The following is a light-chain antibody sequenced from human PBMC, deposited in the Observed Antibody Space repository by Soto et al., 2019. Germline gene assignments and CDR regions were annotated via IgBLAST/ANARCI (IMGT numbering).Light chain of an antibody. CDR2: SSN. CDR3: AAWDDSLSGPV. CDR1: SSNIGHNY. Sequence: QPVLTQPPSASGTPGQRVTISCSGSSSNIGHNYVYWYHQLPGTAPKLLIYSSNQRPSGVPDRFSCSKSGTSASLDISGLRSEDEADYYCAAWDDSLSGPVFGGGTKVTVL. V-gene: IGLV1-47*02. J-gene: IGLJ2*01.